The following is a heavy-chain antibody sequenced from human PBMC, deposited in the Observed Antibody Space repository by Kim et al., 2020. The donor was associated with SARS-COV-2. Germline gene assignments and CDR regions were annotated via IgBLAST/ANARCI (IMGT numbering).Heavy chain of an antibody. V-gene: IGHV4-59*01. D-gene: IGHD2-8*01. Sequence: SETLSLTCTVSGGSISSYYWSWIRQPPGKGLEWIGYIYYSGSTNYNPSLKSRVTISVDTSKNQFSLKLSSVTAADTAVYYCARGYCTNGVCYYYYMDVWGKGTPVTVSS. CDR2: IYYSGST. J-gene: IGHJ6*03. CDR3: ARGYCTNGVCYYYYMDV. CDR1: GGSISSYY.